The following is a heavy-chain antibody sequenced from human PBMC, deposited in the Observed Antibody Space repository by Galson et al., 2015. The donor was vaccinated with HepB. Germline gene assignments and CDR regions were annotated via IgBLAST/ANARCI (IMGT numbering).Heavy chain of an antibody. J-gene: IGHJ5*02. Sequence: SLRLSCAASGLTFSDYYMSWIRQAPGKGLEWVSYISSSSSYTNYADSVKGRFTISRDNAKNSLYLQMNSLRAEDTAVYYCASGGGYINWFDPWGQGTLVTVSS. CDR3: ASGGGYINWFDP. CDR1: GLTFSDYY. D-gene: IGHD5-18*01. CDR2: ISSSSSYT. V-gene: IGHV3-11*03.